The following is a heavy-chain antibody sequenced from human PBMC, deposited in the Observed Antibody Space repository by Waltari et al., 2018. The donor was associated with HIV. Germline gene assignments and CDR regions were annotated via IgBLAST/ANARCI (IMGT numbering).Heavy chain of an antibody. Sequence: QVQLVQSGAEVKKPGASVKVSCKASGYTLTSSDINWRGPATGQGLGWMGWMNPNSGNTGYAQKFQGRVTMTRNTSISTAYMELSSLRSEDTAVYYCARGPSPYYDILTGYTPGFDYWGQGTLVTVSS. CDR2: MNPNSGNT. CDR3: ARGPSPYYDILTGYTPGFDY. CDR1: GYTLTSSD. V-gene: IGHV1-8*01. J-gene: IGHJ4*02. D-gene: IGHD3-9*01.